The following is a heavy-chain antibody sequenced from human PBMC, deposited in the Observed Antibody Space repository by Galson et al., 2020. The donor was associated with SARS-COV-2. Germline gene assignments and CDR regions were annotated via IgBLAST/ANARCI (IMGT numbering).Heavy chain of an antibody. V-gene: IGHV3-48*01. CDR3: ARGRPQRVLLVGATKLGGY. CDR1: GFTFSSYS. D-gene: IGHD1-26*01. J-gene: IGHJ4*02. Sequence: GESLKISCAASGFTFSSYSMNWVRQAPGKGLEWVSYISSSSSTIYYADSVKGRFTISRDNAKNSLYLQMNSLRAEDTAVYYCARGRPQRVLLVGATKLGGYWGQGTLVTVSS. CDR2: ISSSSSTI.